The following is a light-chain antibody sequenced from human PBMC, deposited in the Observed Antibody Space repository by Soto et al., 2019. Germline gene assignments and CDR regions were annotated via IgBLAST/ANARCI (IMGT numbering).Light chain of an antibody. J-gene: IGKJ4*01. CDR2: WAS. V-gene: IGKV4-1*01. CDR1: QTVLYSSNNKNY. Sequence: DIVMTQSPDSLAVSLGERATINCKSSQTVLYSSNNKNYLAWYQHKPGQPPKLLIYWASTRESGVPDRFSGSGSGTDFTLTISSLQAEDVAVYYCQQYYNTPQTFGGGTKVEIK. CDR3: QQYYNTPQT.